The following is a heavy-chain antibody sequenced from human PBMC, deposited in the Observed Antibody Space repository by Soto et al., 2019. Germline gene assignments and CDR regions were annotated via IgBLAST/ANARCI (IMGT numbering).Heavy chain of an antibody. D-gene: IGHD3-3*01. CDR2: ISAYNGNT. V-gene: IGHV1-18*01. CDR3: ARVGEIDYDFWTGYYYYMDV. J-gene: IGHJ6*03. Sequence: GASVKVSCKASGYTFTIYGISWVRQAPGQGLEWMGWISAYNGNTNYAQKLQGRVTMTTDTSTSTAYMELRSLRSDDTAVYYCARVGEIDYDFWTGYYYYMDVWGKGTTVTVSS. CDR1: GYTFTIYG.